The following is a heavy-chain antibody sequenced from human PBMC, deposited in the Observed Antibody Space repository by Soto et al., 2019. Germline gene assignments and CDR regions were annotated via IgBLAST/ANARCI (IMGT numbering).Heavy chain of an antibody. Sequence: GGSLRLSCAASGFTFSSYGMHWVRQAPGKGLEWVAVISYDGSNKYYADSVKGRFTISRDNSKNTLYLQMNSLRAEDTAVYYCAKDGFAYWGQGTLVTVSS. J-gene: IGHJ4*02. CDR2: ISYDGSNK. CDR1: GFTFSSYG. CDR3: AKDGFAY. V-gene: IGHV3-30*18.